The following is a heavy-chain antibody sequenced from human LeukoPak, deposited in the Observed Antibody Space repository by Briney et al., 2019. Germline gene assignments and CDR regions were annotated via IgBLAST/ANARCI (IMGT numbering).Heavy chain of an antibody. D-gene: IGHD5-12*01. Sequence: GGSLRLSCAASGFAFSDYYMSWIRQAPGKGLVWVSRINSDGSSTSYADSVKGRFTISRDNAKNTLYLQMNSLRAEDTAVYYCARAHPYPHLGYSGYDSPRNYYYMDVWGKGTTVTISS. J-gene: IGHJ6*03. V-gene: IGHV3-74*01. CDR2: INSDGSST. CDR1: GFAFSDYY. CDR3: ARAHPYPHLGYSGYDSPRNYYYMDV.